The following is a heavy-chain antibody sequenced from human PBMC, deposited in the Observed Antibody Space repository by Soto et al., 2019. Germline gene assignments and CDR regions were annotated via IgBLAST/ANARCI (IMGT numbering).Heavy chain of an antibody. CDR1: GGAFRSYF. CDR3: ARDDPFDP. Sequence: QVRLRESGPQVVKPSATLSLNCNVYGGAFRSYFWSWIRQSPGKGLEWIGNIHSSGRSNYNPSFKSRVSMSIDPSKNQFSVRLTSVTPADTAVYYCARDDPFDPWGQGILVTVSS. J-gene: IGHJ5*02. CDR2: IHSSGRS. V-gene: IGHV4-59*01.